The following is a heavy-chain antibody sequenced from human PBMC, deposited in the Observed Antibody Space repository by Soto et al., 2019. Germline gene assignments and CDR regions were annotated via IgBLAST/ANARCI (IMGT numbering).Heavy chain of an antibody. CDR3: SGWVGDAF. CDR1: ESTVSRDW. J-gene: IGHJ4*02. D-gene: IGHD1-26*01. CDR2: INQDGSEK. Sequence: EVHLVESGGGLVQTGGSLRLSCAIFESTVSRDWMNWVRQAPGKGLEWVAHINQDGSEKYYVDSVKGRFTISRDNANKSLYVQMNSLVPADTAMYYCSGWVGDAFWGQGTLVTVSS. V-gene: IGHV3-7*01.